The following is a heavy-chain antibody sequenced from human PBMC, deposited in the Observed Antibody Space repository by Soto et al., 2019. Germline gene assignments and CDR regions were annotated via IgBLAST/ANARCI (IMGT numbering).Heavy chain of an antibody. J-gene: IGHJ6*02. CDR2: ISAYNGNT. CDR3: ARLPMVRGVNHYYYYYGMDV. Sequence: ASVKVSCKASGYTFTSYGISWVRQAPGQGLEWMGWISAYNGNTNYAQKLQGRVTMTTDTSTSTAYMELRSLRSDDTAVYYCARLPMVRGVNHYYYYYGMDVWGQGTTVTVSS. D-gene: IGHD3-10*01. V-gene: IGHV1-18*01. CDR1: GYTFTSYG.